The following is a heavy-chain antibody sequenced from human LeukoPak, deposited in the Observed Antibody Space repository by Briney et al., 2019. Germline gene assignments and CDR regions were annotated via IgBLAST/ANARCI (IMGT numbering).Heavy chain of an antibody. V-gene: IGHV4-31*03. CDR1: GGSISSGGYY. D-gene: IGHD2-15*01. CDR2: IYYSGST. J-gene: IGHJ6*02. CDR3: ARDSSTDCSGGSCYQNYYYYYGMDV. Sequence: PSETLSLTSTVSGGSISSGGYYWSWIRQHPGKGLEWIGYIYYSGSTYYNPSLKSRVTISVDTSKNQFSLKLSSVTAADTAVYYCARDSSTDCSGGSCYQNYYYYYGMDVWGQGTTVTVSS.